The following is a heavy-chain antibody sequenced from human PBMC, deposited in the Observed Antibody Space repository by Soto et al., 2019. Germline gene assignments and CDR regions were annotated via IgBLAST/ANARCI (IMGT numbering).Heavy chain of an antibody. V-gene: IGHV1-18*01. J-gene: IGHJ6*02. CDR2: ISAYNGNT. D-gene: IGHD3-22*01. CDR3: ARDLYYYGSSGYAPYGMDV. Sequence: ASVKVSCKASGYTFTSYGISWVRQAPGQGLEWMGWISAYNGNTNYAQKLQGRVTMTTDTSTSTAYMELRSLRSDDTAVYYCARDLYYYGSSGYAPYGMDVWGQGTTVTVSS. CDR1: GYTFTSYG.